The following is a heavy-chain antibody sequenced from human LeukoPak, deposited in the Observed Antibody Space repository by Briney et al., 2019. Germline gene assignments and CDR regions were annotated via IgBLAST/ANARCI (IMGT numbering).Heavy chain of an antibody. J-gene: IGHJ2*01. V-gene: IGHV4-59*01. D-gene: IGHD2-21*02. Sequence: SGTLSLTCTVSGGSISRYYWSWIRQPPGKGLEWIGYVYYTGSMNYNPSVKNRVTISVETSKNQFSLKLSSVTAADTAVYYCARTAAPGLNSYFDLWGRGTLVTVSS. CDR2: VYYTGSM. CDR1: GGSISRYY. CDR3: ARTAAPGLNSYFDL.